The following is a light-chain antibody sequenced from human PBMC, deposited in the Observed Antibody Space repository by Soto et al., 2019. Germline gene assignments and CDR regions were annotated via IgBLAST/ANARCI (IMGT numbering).Light chain of an antibody. J-gene: IGLJ1*01. CDR2: LNT. Sequence: QSVLTQPPSASGTPGQRVIISCSGGSSNIGRNPVTWYRKFPGTAPKLLISLNTQRPSGVPDRFSGSKSGTSASLAISGLRSEDEADYYCAAWDDNVYVFGTGTKVTVL. V-gene: IGLV1-44*01. CDR1: SSNIGRNP. CDR3: AAWDDNVYV.